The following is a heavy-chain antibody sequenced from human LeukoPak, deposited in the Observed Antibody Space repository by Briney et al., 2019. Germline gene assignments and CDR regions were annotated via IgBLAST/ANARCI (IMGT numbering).Heavy chain of an antibody. V-gene: IGHV4-34*01. CDR1: GGSFSSYY. CDR3: ARADDNGDYVSFRSSLDY. Sequence: SETLSLTCAVYGGSFSSYYWSRIRQPPGKGLEWIGEINDSGSTNYNPSLKSRVIISVDTSKKQFSLRLSSVTAADTALYYCARADDNGDYVSFRSSLDYWGQGTLVTVSS. J-gene: IGHJ4*02. D-gene: IGHD4-17*01. CDR2: INDSGST.